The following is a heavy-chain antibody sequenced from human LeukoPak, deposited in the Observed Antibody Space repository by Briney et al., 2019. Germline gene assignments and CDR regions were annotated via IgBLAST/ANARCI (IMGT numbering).Heavy chain of an antibody. CDR3: ARRSSGRNIYYYYYGMDV. D-gene: IGHD3-10*01. Sequence: PSETLSLTCAVYGGSFSGYYWSWPRQPPGKGLEWIGEINHSGSTNYNPSLKSRVTISVDTSKNQFSLKLSSVTAADTAVYYCARRSSGRNIYYYYYGMDVWGKGTTVTVSS. V-gene: IGHV4-34*01. J-gene: IGHJ6*04. CDR1: GGSFSGYY. CDR2: INHSGST.